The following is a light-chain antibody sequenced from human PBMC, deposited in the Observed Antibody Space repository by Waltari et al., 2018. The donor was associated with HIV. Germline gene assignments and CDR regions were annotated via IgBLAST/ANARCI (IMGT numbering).Light chain of an antibody. V-gene: IGLV1-47*01. CDR3: AAWDDSLREV. Sequence: QSVLTQPPSASGTPGHSVTISCSGSSSNIGSNFVYWYQQLPGAAPKLLIYRNNQRPSGVPDRFSGSKSGTSASLAISGLRSEYEADYYCAAWDDSLREVFGGGTKLTVL. CDR2: RNN. CDR1: SSNIGSNF. J-gene: IGLJ3*02.